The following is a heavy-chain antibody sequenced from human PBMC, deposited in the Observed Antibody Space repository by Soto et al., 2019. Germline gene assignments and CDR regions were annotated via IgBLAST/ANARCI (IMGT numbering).Heavy chain of an antibody. J-gene: IGHJ4*02. CDR1: GYTFTSYG. Sequence: ASVKVSCKASGYTFTSYGISWVRQAPGQGLEWMGWISAYNGNTNYAQKLQGRVTMTTDTSTSTAYMELRSLRSDDTAVYYCARAYCSSTSCRDPHFDYWGQGTLVTVSS. D-gene: IGHD2-2*01. CDR2: ISAYNGNT. CDR3: ARAYCSSTSCRDPHFDY. V-gene: IGHV1-18*01.